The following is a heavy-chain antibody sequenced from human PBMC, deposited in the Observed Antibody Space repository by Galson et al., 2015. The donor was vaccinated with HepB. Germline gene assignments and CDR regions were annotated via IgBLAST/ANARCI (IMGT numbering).Heavy chain of an antibody. Sequence: SLRLSCAASGFTFSSYAMHWVRPAPGKGLEWVAVISYDGSNKYYADSVKGRFTISRDNSKNTLYLQMNSLRAEDTAVYYCARDYHYYDSSGYYIYGGEFDYWGQGTLVTVSS. J-gene: IGHJ4*02. D-gene: IGHD3-22*01. CDR1: GFTFSSYA. CDR3: ARDYHYYDSSGYYIYGGEFDY. V-gene: IGHV3-30-3*01. CDR2: ISYDGSNK.